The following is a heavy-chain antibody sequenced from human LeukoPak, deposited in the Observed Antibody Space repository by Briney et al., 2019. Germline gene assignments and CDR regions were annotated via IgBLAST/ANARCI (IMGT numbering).Heavy chain of an antibody. D-gene: IGHD1-1*01. J-gene: IGHJ4*02. CDR1: GGTFSSYA. V-gene: IGHV1-69*13. Sequence: GATVKVSCKASGGTFSSYAISWVRQAPGQGLEWMGGIIPIFGTANYAQKFQGRVTITADESTSTAYMELSGLRSEDTAVYYCARGTGEFDYWGQGTLVTVSS. CDR2: IIPIFGTA. CDR3: ARGTGEFDY.